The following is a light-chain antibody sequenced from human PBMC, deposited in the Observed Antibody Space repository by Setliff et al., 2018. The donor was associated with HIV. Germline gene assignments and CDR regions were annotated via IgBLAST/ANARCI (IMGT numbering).Light chain of an antibody. CDR3: CSYAGSSSYV. CDR1: SSDVGDYNY. Sequence: QSALTQPASVSGSPGQSITISCTGTSSDVGDYNYVSWYQQHPGKAPKVMIYDVSNRPSGVSNRFSCSKSGNTASLTMSGLQAEDEADYYCCSYAGSSSYVFGTGTKVTVL. V-gene: IGLV2-23*02. CDR2: DVS. J-gene: IGLJ1*01.